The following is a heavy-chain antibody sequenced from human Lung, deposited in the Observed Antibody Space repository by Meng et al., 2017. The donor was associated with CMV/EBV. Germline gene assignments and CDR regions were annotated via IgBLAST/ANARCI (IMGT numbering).Heavy chain of an antibody. V-gene: IGHV4-38-2*02. CDR2: IHHTGSS. J-gene: IGHJ4*02. CDR1: DYSISSGFY. Sequence: LSCTVSDYSISSGFYWGCVRQPPGKGLEWIGSIHHTGSSYYNPSLKSRVTLSVDTSNNQFSLKVTSVTAADTAVYYCARGIFGVVDYWGQGTLVTVSS. CDR3: ARGIFGVVDY. D-gene: IGHD3-3*01.